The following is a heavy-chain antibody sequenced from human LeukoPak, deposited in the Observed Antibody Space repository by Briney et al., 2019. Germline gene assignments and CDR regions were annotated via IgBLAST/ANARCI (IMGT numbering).Heavy chain of an antibody. Sequence: ASETLSLTCTVSGGSISSYYWSWIRQPPGKGVEWIGYIYYSGSTNYNPSLKSRVTISVDTSKNQFSLRLTSVTAADTAVYYCARGSSGTYSAFDIWGQGTMVTVSS. J-gene: IGHJ3*02. CDR1: GGSISSYY. V-gene: IGHV4-59*01. CDR3: ARGSSGTYSAFDI. CDR2: IYYSGST. D-gene: IGHD3-22*01.